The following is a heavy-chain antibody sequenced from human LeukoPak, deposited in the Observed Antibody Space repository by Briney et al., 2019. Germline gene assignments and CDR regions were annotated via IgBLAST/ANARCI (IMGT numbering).Heavy chain of an antibody. CDR2: INHRGRT. J-gene: IGHJ4*02. CDR3: ARRSNCSSTSCYFFDY. V-gene: IGHV4-34*01. D-gene: IGHD2-2*01. Sequence: INHRGRTTYTPSLKTPVTISVDTSKTQFSLKLSSVTAADTAVYYCARRSNCSSTSCYFFDYWGQGTLVTVSS.